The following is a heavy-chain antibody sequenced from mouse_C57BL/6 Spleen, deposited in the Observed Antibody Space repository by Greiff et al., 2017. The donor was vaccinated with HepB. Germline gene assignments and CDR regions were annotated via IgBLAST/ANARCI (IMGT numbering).Heavy chain of an antibody. Sequence: VQLQQSGAELVRPGASVTLSCKASGYTFTDYEMHWVKQTPVHGLEWIGAIDPETGGTAYNQKFKGKAILTADKSSSTAYMELRSLTSEDSAVYYATRSHYYGSSPYYFDYWGQGTTLTVSS. CDR2: IDPETGGT. V-gene: IGHV1-15*01. J-gene: IGHJ2*01. CDR3: TRSHYYGSSPYYFDY. CDR1: GYTFTDYE. D-gene: IGHD1-1*01.